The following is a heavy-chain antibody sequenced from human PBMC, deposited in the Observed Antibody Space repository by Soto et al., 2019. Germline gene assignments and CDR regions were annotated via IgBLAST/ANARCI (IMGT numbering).Heavy chain of an antibody. CDR2: IWYDGSNK. D-gene: IGHD6-19*01. CDR3: ARARYSSGWNDLDY. V-gene: IGHV3-33*01. Sequence: QVQLVESGGGVVQPGRSLRLSCAASGFTFSSYGMHWVRQAPGKGLEWLAVIWYDGSNKYYADSVKGRFTISRDNSKNTLYLQMNSLRAEDTAVYYWARARYSSGWNDLDYWGQGTLVTVSS. CDR1: GFTFSSYG. J-gene: IGHJ4*02.